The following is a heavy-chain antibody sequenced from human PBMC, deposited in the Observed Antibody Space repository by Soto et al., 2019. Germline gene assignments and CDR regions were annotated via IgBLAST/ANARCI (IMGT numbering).Heavy chain of an antibody. J-gene: IGHJ4*02. CDR2: VSGSGGST. CDR3: AKDAGDGSSWYPFDY. V-gene: IGHV3-23*01. Sequence: EVQLLESGGGLVQPGGSLRLSCAASGFTFSNYAISWVRQAPGKGLEWVSAVSGSGGSTYYADSVKGRFTISRDNSKNTLYLQMNSLRAEDTAIYYCAKDAGDGSSWYPFDYWGQETLVTVSS. D-gene: IGHD3-22*01. CDR1: GFTFSNYA.